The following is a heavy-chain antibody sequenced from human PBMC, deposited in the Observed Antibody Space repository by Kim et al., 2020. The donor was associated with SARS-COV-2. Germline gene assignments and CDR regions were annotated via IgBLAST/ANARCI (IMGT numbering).Heavy chain of an antibody. Sequence: GGSLRLSCEGSGFTFSTNYMSWVRQAPGKGLDWVANIKYDAGDIDYVDSVKGRLTIFRDNAKNSLYLQMSSLRAEDTVAYYCARDRARTAGVRGRYFDY. CDR2: IKYDAGDI. V-gene: IGHV3-7*01. CDR3: ARDRARTAGVRGRYFDY. D-gene: IGHD3-10*02. CDR1: GFTFSTNY. J-gene: IGHJ4*03.